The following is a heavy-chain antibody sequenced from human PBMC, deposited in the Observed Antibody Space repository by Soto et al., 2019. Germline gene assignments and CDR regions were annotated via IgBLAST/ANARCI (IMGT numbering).Heavy chain of an antibody. Sequence: QVQLVQSGAEVKKPGASVKVSCKASGYTFTSYGISWVRQAPGQGLAWMGWISAYNGNTNYAQKLQGRVTMTTDTSTSTACMALRSLRSADTDVYYCARPRAYRYGFDYWGQGTLVTVSS. CDR2: ISAYNGNT. D-gene: IGHD5-18*01. V-gene: IGHV1-18*01. CDR1: GYTFTSYG. J-gene: IGHJ4*02. CDR3: ARPRAYRYGFDY.